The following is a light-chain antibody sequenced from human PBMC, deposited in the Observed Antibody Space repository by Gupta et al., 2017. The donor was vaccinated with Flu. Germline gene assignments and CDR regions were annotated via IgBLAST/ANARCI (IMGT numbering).Light chain of an antibody. CDR3: QSYDTSLSGWV. CDR1: SSNIGAGYD. CDR2: GSS. V-gene: IGLV1-40*01. J-gene: IGLJ3*02. Sequence: QSVLTQPPSVSAAPGQRVTISCPGSSSNIGAGYDVHWYQQLPGTAPKVLIYGSSNRPSGVPDRFVASKPGTSASLAITGLQAEDEADYYCQSYDTSLSGWVFGGGTKVTAL.